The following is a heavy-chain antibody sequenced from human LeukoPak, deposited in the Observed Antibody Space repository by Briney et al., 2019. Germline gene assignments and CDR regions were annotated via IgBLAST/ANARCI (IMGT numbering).Heavy chain of an antibody. CDR3: AREKWELLRTSAFDI. J-gene: IGHJ3*02. Sequence: SETLSLTCTVYGGSISSYYWSWIRQPAGKGLEWIGRISSCGSTSYNSSLESRVAMSVDTSKNQFSLKLSSVTAADTAMYYCAREKWELLRTSAFDIWGQGTMVTVSS. CDR1: GGSISSYY. D-gene: IGHD1-26*01. V-gene: IGHV4-4*07. CDR2: ISSCGST.